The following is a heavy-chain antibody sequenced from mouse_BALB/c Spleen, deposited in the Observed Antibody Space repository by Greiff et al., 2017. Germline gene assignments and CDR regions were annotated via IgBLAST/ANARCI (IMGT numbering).Heavy chain of an antibody. CDR3: ARGVRGEYYFDY. CDR1: GFTFSSYT. Sequence: EVNVVESGGGLVQPGGSLKLSCAASGFTFSSYTMSWVRQTPEKRLEWVAYISNGGGSTYYPDTVKGRFTISRDNAKNTLYLQMSSLKSEDTAMYYCARGVRGEYYFDYWGQGTTLTVSS. D-gene: IGHD2-14*01. CDR2: ISNGGGST. V-gene: IGHV5-12-2*01. J-gene: IGHJ2*01.